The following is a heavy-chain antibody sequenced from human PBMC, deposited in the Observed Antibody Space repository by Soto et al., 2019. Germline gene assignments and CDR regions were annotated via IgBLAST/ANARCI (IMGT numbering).Heavy chain of an antibody. CDR3: ARDGVPNWFDP. Sequence: QVQLVQSGAEVKNPGSSVKVSCKASGGTFSTYGINWVRQAPGQGLEWMGAIIPIFATPNYAQKFQDRVTITADESTNTAYMELSSLRSDDTAVYYWARDGVPNWFDPWGQGTLVTVSS. V-gene: IGHV1-69*01. CDR2: IIPIFATP. CDR1: GGTFSTYG. D-gene: IGHD2-8*01. J-gene: IGHJ5*02.